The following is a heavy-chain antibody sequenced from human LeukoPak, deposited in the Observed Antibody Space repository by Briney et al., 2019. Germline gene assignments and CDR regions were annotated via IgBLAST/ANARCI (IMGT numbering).Heavy chain of an antibody. V-gene: IGHV4-4*07. CDR2: IYTSGST. D-gene: IGHD3-3*01. J-gene: IGHJ4*02. Sequence: KSSETLSLTCTVSGGSISSYYWSWLRQPAGKGLEWIGRIYTSGSTNYNPSLKSRVTMSVDMSKNQFSLKLSSVTAADTAVYYCARERGSDDFWSGYFPFDYWGQGTLVTVSS. CDR1: GGSISSYY. CDR3: ARERGSDDFWSGYFPFDY.